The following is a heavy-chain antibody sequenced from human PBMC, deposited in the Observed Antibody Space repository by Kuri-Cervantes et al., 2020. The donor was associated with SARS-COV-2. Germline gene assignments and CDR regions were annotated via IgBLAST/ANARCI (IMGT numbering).Heavy chain of an antibody. D-gene: IGHD4-17*01. CDR2: IYSGGST. CDR1: GFTVSSNY. CDR3: ATQHDYGDSPNTSYYYSYYYMDV. Sequence: GESLTLSWAVSGFTVSSNYTSWVRQAPGKGLEWVGVIYSGGSTYYADSVKGRFTISRDNSKNTLYLQMNSLRAEDTAVYYCATQHDYGDSPNTSYYYSYYYMDVWGKGTTVTVSS. V-gene: IGHV3-66*02. J-gene: IGHJ6*03.